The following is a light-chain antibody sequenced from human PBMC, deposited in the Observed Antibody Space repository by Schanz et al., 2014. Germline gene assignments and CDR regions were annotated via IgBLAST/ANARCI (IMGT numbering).Light chain of an antibody. CDR2: STN. J-gene: IGLJ3*02. V-gene: IGLV8-61*01. CDR3: VLYMGSGTWV. CDR1: SGSVSTSDY. Sequence: QTVVTQEPSFSVSPGGTVTLTCALSSGSVSTSDYTSWYQQTPGQAPRTLIYSTNSRSSGVPDRFSGSILGNKAALTITGAQADDESDYYCVLYMGSGTWVFGGGTKLTVL.